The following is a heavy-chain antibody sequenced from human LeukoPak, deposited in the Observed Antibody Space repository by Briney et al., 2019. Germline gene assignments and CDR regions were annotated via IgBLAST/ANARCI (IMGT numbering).Heavy chain of an antibody. J-gene: IGHJ4*02. CDR1: GGSISSSNW. CDR3: ARDGSYYYDSSGYYLEDY. Sequence: SGTLSRTCAVSGGSISSSNWWSWVRQPPGKGLEWIGEIYHSGSTNYNPSLKSRVTISVDKSKNQFSLKLSSVTAADTAVYYCARDGSYYYDSSGYYLEDYWGQGTLVTVSS. V-gene: IGHV4-4*02. D-gene: IGHD3-22*01. CDR2: IYHSGST.